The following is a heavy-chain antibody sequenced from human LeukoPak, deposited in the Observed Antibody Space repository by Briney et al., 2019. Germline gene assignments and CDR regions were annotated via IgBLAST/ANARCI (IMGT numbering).Heavy chain of an antibody. Sequence: GGSLRLSCAASGFTFSNAWMSWVRQAPGKGLEWVGRIKSKTDGGTTDYAAPVKGRSTISRDDSKNTLYLQMNSLKTEDTAVYYCTTGGTMVRGVKGVGRHWGQGTLVTVSS. D-gene: IGHD3-10*01. CDR3: TTGGTMVRGVKGVGRH. CDR1: GFTFSNAW. V-gene: IGHV3-15*01. J-gene: IGHJ4*02. CDR2: IKSKTDGGTT.